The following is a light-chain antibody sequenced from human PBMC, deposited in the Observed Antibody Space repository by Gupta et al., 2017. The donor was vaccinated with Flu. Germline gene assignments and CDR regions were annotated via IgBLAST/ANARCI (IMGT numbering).Light chain of an antibody. CDR2: AAS. J-gene: IGKJ4*01. V-gene: IGKV1-16*02. CDR3: QHYNSFPLT. Sequence: DRQMTQSPSSLYASVGDRVTITCRASQGISTYLAWFQQKQGRAPKSLIYAASRLQRGVPSKFGGSGAGTDFTLTISSLQHEYFATYYYQHYNSFPLTFGGGTKVEI. CDR1: QGISTY.